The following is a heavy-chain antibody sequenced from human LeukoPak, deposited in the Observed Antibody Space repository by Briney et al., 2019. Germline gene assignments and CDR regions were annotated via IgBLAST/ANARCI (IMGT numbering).Heavy chain of an antibody. J-gene: IGHJ4*02. Sequence: GESLKISCQGSGYSFTTYWTSWVRQMPGKGLEWMGRIDPSDSYTNYSPPFQGHVTISTDKSISTAYLQWSSLKASDTAMYYCATEYSSNWYGFDYWGQGTLVTVSS. CDR2: IDPSDSYT. D-gene: IGHD6-13*01. CDR1: GYSFTTYW. V-gene: IGHV5-10-1*01. CDR3: ATEYSSNWYGFDY.